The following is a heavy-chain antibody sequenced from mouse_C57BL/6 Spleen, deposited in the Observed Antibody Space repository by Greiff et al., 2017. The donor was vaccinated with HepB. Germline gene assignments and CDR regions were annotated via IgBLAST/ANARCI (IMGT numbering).Heavy chain of an antibody. V-gene: IGHV1-55*01. CDR2: IYPGSGST. CDR3: ASGDYYDFDV. J-gene: IGHJ1*03. D-gene: IGHD1-1*01. CDR1: GYTFTSYW. Sequence: QVQLQQSGAELVKPGASVKMSCKASGYTFTSYWITWVKQRPGQGLEWIGDIYPGSGSTNYNEKFKSKATLTVDTSSSTAYMQLSSLTSEDSAVYYCASGDYYDFDVWGTGTTVTVSS.